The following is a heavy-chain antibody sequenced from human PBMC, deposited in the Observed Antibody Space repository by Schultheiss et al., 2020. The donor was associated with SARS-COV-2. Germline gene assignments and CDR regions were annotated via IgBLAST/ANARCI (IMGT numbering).Heavy chain of an antibody. V-gene: IGHV3-30*04. J-gene: IGHJ5*02. D-gene: IGHD5-12*01. CDR3: ARFIRGSGGKWLRLSKGWFDP. CDR2: ISYDGRNK. CDR1: GFTFSSYA. Sequence: GESLKISCAASGFTFSSYAMHWVSQAPGKGLEWVAVISYDGRNKYYADSVKGRFTISRDNAKNSLYLQMNSLRDEDTAVYYCARFIRGSGGKWLRLSKGWFDPWSQGNVVTVAS.